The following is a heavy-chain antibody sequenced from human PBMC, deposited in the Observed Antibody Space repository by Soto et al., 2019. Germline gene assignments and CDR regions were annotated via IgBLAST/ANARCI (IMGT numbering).Heavy chain of an antibody. V-gene: IGHV1-2*04. CDR2: INPNSGGT. CDR1: GYTFTGYY. CDR3: AREMWYSSSWSIPKHIYYYYGMDV. J-gene: IGHJ6*02. Sequence: QVQLVQSGAEVKKPGASVKVSCKASGYTFTGYYMHWVRQAPGQGLEWMGWINPNSGGTNYAQKFQGWVTMTRDTSISTAYMELSRLRSDDTAVYYCAREMWYSSSWSIPKHIYYYYGMDVWGQGTTVTVSS. D-gene: IGHD6-13*01.